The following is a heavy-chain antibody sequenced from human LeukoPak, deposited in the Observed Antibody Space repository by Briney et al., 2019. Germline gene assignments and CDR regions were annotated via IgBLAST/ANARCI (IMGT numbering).Heavy chain of an antibody. CDR1: GYGFTNYW. Sequence: GESLKISCKGSGYGFTNYWVAWVRQMPGKGLEWMGIIYPDDSDTRYSPSFQGQVTISADKSISTAYLQWSSLKASDTAMYYCARLTHSGSYYYYYYMDVWGKGTTVTVSS. CDR2: IYPDDSDT. CDR3: ARLTHSGSYYYYYYMDV. D-gene: IGHD1-26*01. J-gene: IGHJ6*03. V-gene: IGHV5-51*01.